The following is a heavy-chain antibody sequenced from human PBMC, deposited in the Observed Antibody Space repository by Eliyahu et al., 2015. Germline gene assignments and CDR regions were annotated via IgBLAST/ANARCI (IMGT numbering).Heavy chain of an antibody. D-gene: IGHD3-22*01. V-gene: IGHV3-23*01. Sequence: LSCAASGFTFSDHAMAWVRQAPGKGLEWVSALTTSGRTTYYAASVKGRFTISRDNSMNTLYLHMNSLRADDTAVYYCVRGTEDPTYYYDSNRPDDFWGQGTLVTVSS. CDR3: VRGTEDPTYYYDSNRPDDF. J-gene: IGHJ4*02. CDR2: LTTSGRTT. CDR1: GFTFSDHA.